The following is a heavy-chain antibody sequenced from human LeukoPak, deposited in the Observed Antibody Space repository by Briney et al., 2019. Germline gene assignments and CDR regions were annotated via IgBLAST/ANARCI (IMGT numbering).Heavy chain of an antibody. Sequence: GGSLRLSCAASGFTFSSYAMSWVRQAPGEGLEWVSAISGSGGSTYYADSVKGRFTISRDNSKNTLYLQMNSLRAEDTAVYYCARDYYDSSGYYFNNYFDYWGQGTLVTVSS. V-gene: IGHV3-23*01. CDR2: ISGSGGST. CDR1: GFTFSSYA. J-gene: IGHJ4*02. CDR3: ARDYYDSSGYYFNNYFDY. D-gene: IGHD3-22*01.